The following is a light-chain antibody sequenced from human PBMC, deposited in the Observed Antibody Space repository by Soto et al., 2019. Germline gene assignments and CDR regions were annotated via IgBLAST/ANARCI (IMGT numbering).Light chain of an antibody. CDR3: QQYDNSPLT. J-gene: IGKJ4*01. Sequence: DIVLTPSPGTLSLSPVERAALSCRASQSVSSNYLAWYQQKPGQAPRLLIFGASNRATGIADRFSGSGSGTDFTLTISRLEPEDFAVYYCQQYDNSPLTFGGGTKVDIK. V-gene: IGKV3-20*01. CDR2: GAS. CDR1: QSVSSNY.